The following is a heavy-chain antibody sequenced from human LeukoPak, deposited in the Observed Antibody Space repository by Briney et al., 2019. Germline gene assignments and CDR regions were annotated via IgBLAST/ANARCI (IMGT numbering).Heavy chain of an antibody. V-gene: IGHV4-59*12. CDR2: IYYSGST. CDR1: GGSISSYY. J-gene: IGHJ4*02. Sequence: SETLSLTCTVSGGSISSYYWSWIRQPPGKGLEWIGYIYYSGSTNYNPSLKSLVTISVDTSKNQFSLKLSSVTAADTAVYYCARAGDSSGYYPDDYWGQGTLVTVSS. CDR3: ARAGDSSGYYPDDY. D-gene: IGHD3-22*01.